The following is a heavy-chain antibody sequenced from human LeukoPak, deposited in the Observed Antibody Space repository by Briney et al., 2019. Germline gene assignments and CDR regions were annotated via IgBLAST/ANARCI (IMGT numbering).Heavy chain of an antibody. CDR1: GGSISSYY. CDR3: ARWVLGSLFY. J-gene: IGHJ4*02. V-gene: IGHV4-59*01. Sequence: SETLSLTCTVSGGSISSYYWSWIRQPPGKGLEWIGYIYYSGSTNYNPSLKSRVTISVDTSKNQFSLKLSSVTAADTAVYYCARWVLGSLFYWGQGTLVTVSS. CDR2: IYYSGST. D-gene: IGHD2-2*03.